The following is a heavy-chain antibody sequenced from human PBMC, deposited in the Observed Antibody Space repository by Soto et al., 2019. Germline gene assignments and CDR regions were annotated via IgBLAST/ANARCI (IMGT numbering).Heavy chain of an antibody. D-gene: IGHD6-13*01. J-gene: IGHJ4*02. V-gene: IGHV3-48*03. CDR2: ISSSGSTI. Sequence: GGSLRLSCAASGFTFSSYEMNWVRQAPGKGLEWVSYISSSGSTIYYADSVKGRFTISRDNAKNPLYLQMTSLRAEDTAVYYCAREAGASDYWGQGTLVTVSS. CDR1: GFTFSSYE. CDR3: AREAGASDY.